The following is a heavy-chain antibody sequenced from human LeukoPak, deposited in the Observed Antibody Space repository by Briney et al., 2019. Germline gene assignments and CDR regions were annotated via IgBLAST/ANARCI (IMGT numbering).Heavy chain of an antibody. CDR2: ISSSSSYI. V-gene: IGHV3-21*04. Sequence: GGSLRLSCAASGFTFSSYTMNWVRQAPGKGLEWVSSISSSSSYISYADSVKGRFTISRDNAKNSLDLQMNSLRAEDTAVYYCASDGYQSPFDYWGQGTLVTVSP. CDR3: ASDGYQSPFDY. D-gene: IGHD3-22*01. J-gene: IGHJ4*02. CDR1: GFTFSSYT.